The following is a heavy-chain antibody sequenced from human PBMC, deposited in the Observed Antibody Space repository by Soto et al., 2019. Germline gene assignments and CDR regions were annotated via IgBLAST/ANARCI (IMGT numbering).Heavy chain of an antibody. V-gene: IGHV4-59*01. D-gene: IGHD3-10*01. CDR2: IYYSGST. CDR3: ARDRWGEDGSGSYSLDY. J-gene: IGHJ4*02. CDR1: GGSISSYY. Sequence: QVQLQESGPGLVKPSETLSLTCTVSGGSISSYYWSWIRQPPGKGLEWVGYIYYSGSTNYNPSLKRRLTISVDTSKNRFALKLSSVTAADTAVYYCARDRWGEDGSGSYSLDYWGQGTLVTVSS.